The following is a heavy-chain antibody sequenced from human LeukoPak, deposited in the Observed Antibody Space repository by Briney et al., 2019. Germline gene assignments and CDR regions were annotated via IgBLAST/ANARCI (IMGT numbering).Heavy chain of an antibody. CDR3: ARDRRGEKDFDV. CDR2: IYADGYT. V-gene: IGHV3-53*04. CDR1: GISVSNDY. J-gene: IGHJ3*01. Sequence: GGSLRLSCAASGISVSNDYMSWVRQAPGKGLEWVSAIYADGYTRDAASVKGRFSISRHNPKNTVYLQMDNLRPEDTAVYYCARDRRGEKDFDVWGPGTMVTVSS.